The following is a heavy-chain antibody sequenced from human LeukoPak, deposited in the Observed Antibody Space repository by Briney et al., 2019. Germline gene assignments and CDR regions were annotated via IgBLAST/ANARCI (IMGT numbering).Heavy chain of an antibody. V-gene: IGHV3-11*01. CDR3: AREGSRDGYNDAFDI. Sequence: GGSLRLSCAASGFTFSDCYMSWIRQAPGKGLEWVSYISSSGSTIYYADSVKGRFTISRDNAKNSLYLQMNSLRAEDTAVYYCAREGSRDGYNDAFDIWGQGTMVTVSS. D-gene: IGHD5-24*01. CDR2: ISSSGSTI. CDR1: GFTFSDCY. J-gene: IGHJ3*02.